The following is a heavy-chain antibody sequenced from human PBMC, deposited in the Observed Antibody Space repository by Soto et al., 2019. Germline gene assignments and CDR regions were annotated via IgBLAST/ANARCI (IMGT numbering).Heavy chain of an antibody. CDR3: VAKKGDCFGNNCPYFDY. Sequence: PGGSLRLSCAASTSTVIYNYMSWVRQAPGKGLDWVSVIHSGGATYYGDSVKGRFTTSRDNSKSTMYLQMDRLRAEDTAMYYCVAKKGDCFGNNCPYFDYWGQGTPVTVSS. J-gene: IGHJ4*02. D-gene: IGHD1-1*01. CDR1: TSTVIYNY. CDR2: IHSGGAT. V-gene: IGHV3-66*01.